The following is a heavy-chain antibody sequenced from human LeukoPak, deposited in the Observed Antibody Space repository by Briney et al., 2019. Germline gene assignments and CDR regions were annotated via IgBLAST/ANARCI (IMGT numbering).Heavy chain of an antibody. CDR2: IRSKDHGGTT. D-gene: IGHD4-23*01. CDR1: GFTFGDYA. CDR3: TRDPHYYHGNPHDF. Sequence: GGSLRLSCTASGFTFGDYALSWFRQAPGKGLEWLSSIRSKDHGGTTEYAASVKGRFTISRDDSNSIAHLQMNSLIIEDTAVYFCTRDPHYYHGNPHDFWGQGTRVTVSS. V-gene: IGHV3-49*03. J-gene: IGHJ4*02.